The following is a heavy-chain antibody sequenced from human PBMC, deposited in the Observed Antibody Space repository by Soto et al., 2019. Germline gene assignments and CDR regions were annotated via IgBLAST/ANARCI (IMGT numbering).Heavy chain of an antibody. V-gene: IGHV3-23*01. Sequence: GGSLRLSCAASGFTFSSYAMSWVRQAPGKGLEWVSAISGSGGSTYYADSVKGRFTISRDNSKNTLYLQMNSLRAEDAAVYYCANSLSMTTVTTFDYWGQGTLVTVSS. D-gene: IGHD4-4*01. CDR3: ANSLSMTTVTTFDY. CDR2: ISGSGGST. CDR1: GFTFSSYA. J-gene: IGHJ4*02.